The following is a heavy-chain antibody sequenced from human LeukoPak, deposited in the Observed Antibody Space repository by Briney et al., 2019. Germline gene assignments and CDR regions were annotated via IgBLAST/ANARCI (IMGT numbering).Heavy chain of an antibody. D-gene: IGHD3-10*01. CDR2: IRYDGKKT. Sequence: PGGSLRLSCVASGFSFSSYGMHWVRQAPGKGLEWVALIRYDGKKTDYADSGKGRFTMSRDNSKNRVDLQMNSLRGEDTAVYYCAKDWMVRGDIISGPWHWRQGRLVIVSS. CDR1: GFSFSSYG. J-gene: IGHJ4*02. CDR3: AKDWMVRGDIISGPWH. V-gene: IGHV3-30*02.